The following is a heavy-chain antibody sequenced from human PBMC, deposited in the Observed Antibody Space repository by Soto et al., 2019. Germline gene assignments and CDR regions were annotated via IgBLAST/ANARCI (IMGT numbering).Heavy chain of an antibody. CDR2: IWYDGSDK. V-gene: IGHV3-33*01. CDR3: AFGNLSYYFDF. J-gene: IGHJ4*02. Sequence: GGSLRLYCAASGFAFSSFGMHWVRQAPGKGLEWVAIIWYDGSDKYYADSVKGRFTISRDNSKNTLYLQMNSLRAEDTAVYHCAFGNLSYYFDFWGQGTPVTVSS. CDR1: GFAFSSFG. D-gene: IGHD3-16*01.